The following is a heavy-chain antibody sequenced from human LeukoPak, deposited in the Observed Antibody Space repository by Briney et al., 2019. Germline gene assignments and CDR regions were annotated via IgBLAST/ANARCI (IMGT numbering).Heavy chain of an antibody. Sequence: SVNLSCEASGVTFSIYAIGWVRQAPGKGLEWMGGIIPIFGTGNYAHKFQGRVTITADDSTSTSYMPLSSLRSDGPVVSCRALLTPPVSCCSGGSCLFYWGQGTLVTVSS. CDR1: GVTFSIYA. D-gene: IGHD2-15*01. J-gene: IGHJ4*02. CDR3: ALLTPPVSCCSGGSCLFY. V-gene: IGHV1-69*13. CDR2: IIPIFGTG.